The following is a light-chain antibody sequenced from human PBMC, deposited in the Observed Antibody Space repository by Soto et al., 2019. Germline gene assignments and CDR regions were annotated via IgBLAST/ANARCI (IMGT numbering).Light chain of an antibody. CDR3: QQYNNWPWT. Sequence: IVLTQSPGTLSLSPGERATLSCRASQSVDSTYLTWYQQKPGQAPRLLIYGASGRATGIPDRFSGSGSGTDFTLTISRLEPEDFAVYYCQQYNNWPWTFGQGTKVEIK. CDR2: GAS. V-gene: IGKV3-20*01. CDR1: QSVDSTY. J-gene: IGKJ1*01.